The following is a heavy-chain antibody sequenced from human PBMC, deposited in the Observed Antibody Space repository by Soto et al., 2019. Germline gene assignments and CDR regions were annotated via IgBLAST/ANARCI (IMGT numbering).Heavy chain of an antibody. J-gene: IGHJ3*02. CDR1: GGSISRYY. V-gene: IGHV4-59*01. CDR2: IYYSGST. Sequence: SETLSLTCTGSGGSISRYYWSWIRQPPGKGLEWIGYIYYSGSTNYNPSLKSRVTISVDTSKNQFSLKLSSVTAADTAVYYCASDSDAPLDIWAQRTTVTVSS. CDR3: ASDSDAPLDI.